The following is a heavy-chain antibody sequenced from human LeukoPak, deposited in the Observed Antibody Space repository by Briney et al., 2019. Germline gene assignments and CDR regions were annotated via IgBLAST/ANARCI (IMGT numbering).Heavy chain of an antibody. Sequence: ASVKVSCKASGYTFTNYYIHWVRQAPGQGLECMGIINPSGGSTSYAQKFQGRVTMTRDMSTSTVYMELSSLRSEDTAVYYCARDRRNWNFVDYYYYYMDVWGKGTTVTVSS. D-gene: IGHD1-7*01. V-gene: IGHV1-46*01. CDR1: GYTFTNYY. CDR2: INPSGGST. CDR3: ARDRRNWNFVDYYYYYMDV. J-gene: IGHJ6*03.